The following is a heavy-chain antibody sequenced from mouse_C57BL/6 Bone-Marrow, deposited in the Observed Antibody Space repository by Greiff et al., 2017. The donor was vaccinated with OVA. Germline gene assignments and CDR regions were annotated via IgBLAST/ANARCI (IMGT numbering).Heavy chain of an antibody. CDR2: INPSNGGT. V-gene: IGHV1-53*01. CDR1: GYTFTSYW. D-gene: IGHD3-1*01. CDR3: ARGGLRYYFDY. J-gene: IGHJ2*01. Sequence: VQLQQPGTELVKPGASVKLSCKASGYTFTSYWMHWVKQRPGQGLEWIGNINPSNGGTNYNEKFKSKATLTVDKSSSTAYMQLSSLTAEDSAVYDCARGGLRYYFDYWGQGTTRTVSS.